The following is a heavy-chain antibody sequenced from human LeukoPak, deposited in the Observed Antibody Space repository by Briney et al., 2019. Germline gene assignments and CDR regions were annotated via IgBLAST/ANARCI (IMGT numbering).Heavy chain of an antibody. CDR3: ARDWKGSGSLRGYGMDV. V-gene: IGHV3-66*02. CDR1: GFTVGSNY. CDR2: IYSGGST. Sequence: GGSLRLSCAASGFTVGSNYMSWVRQAPGKGLEWVSVIYSGGSTYYADSVKGRFTISRDNSKNTLYLQMNSLRAEDTAVYYCARDWKGSGSLRGYGMDVWGQGTTVTVSS. D-gene: IGHD3-10*01. J-gene: IGHJ6*02.